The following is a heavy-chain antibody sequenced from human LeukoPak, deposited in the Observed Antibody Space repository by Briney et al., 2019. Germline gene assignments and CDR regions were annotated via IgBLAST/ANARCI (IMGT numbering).Heavy chain of an antibody. D-gene: IGHD2-15*01. J-gene: IGHJ4*02. CDR1: GFTFSDYY. CDR3: VRRAASGHLDY. Sequence: GGSLRLSCAASGFTFSDYYIDWVRQAPGKGLEWVGRTRNKANSYTTEYAASVRDRFTMSRDDSKNSLWLQMNSLKTDDTAVYYCVRRAASGHLDYWGQGTLVTVSS. CDR2: TRNKANSYTT. V-gene: IGHV3-72*01.